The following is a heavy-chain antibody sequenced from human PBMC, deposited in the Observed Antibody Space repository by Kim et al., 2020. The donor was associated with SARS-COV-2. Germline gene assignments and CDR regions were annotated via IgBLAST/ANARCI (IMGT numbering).Heavy chain of an antibody. CDR3: ARLLAAYYYGMDV. D-gene: IGHD2-15*01. J-gene: IGHJ6*02. V-gene: IGHV3-66*01. CDR1: GFTVSSNY. CDR2: IYSGGST. Sequence: GGSLRLSCAASGFTVSSNYMSWVRQAPGKGLEWVSVIYSGGSTYYEDSVKGRFTISRDNSKNTLYLQMNSLRAEDKAVYYCARLLAAYYYGMDVCGQGTT.